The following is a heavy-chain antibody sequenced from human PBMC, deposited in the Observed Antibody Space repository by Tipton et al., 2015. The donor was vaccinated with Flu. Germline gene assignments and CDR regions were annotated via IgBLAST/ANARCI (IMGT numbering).Heavy chain of an antibody. CDR1: GDSISGDYF. CDR2: SGDT. V-gene: IGHV4-38-2*02. D-gene: IGHD4-11*01. Sequence: TLSLTCTVSGDSISGDYFWGWIRQPPGKGLEWIATSGDTKYAPSLQSRLTISVDTSKNQFSLEMRSVTAADTAVYYCARRDFSNYVSDPKSWFDPWGQGTLVAVSS. CDR3: ARRDFSNYVSDPKSWFDP. J-gene: IGHJ5*02.